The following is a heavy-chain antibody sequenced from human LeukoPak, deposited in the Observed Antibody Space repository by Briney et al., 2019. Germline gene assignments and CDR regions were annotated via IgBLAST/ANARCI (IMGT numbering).Heavy chain of an antibody. J-gene: IGHJ4*02. V-gene: IGHV4-61*01. CDR3: ARVMGDYDILTGWVYYFDY. Sequence: SEALSLTCTVSGVSVSSRYYYRSWIRQPPGKGLEWIGYIYNSGSTIYNPSLRSRVTMSVDTFKNQLSLKLGSVTAADTAIYYCARVMGDYDILTGWVYYFDYWGQGTLVTISS. D-gene: IGHD3-9*01. CDR1: GVSVSSRYYY. CDR2: IYNSGST.